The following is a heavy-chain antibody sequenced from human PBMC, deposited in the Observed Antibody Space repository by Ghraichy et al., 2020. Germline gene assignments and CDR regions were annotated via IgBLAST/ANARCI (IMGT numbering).Heavy chain of an antibody. CDR2: ISYDGSNK. V-gene: IGHV3-30*18. CDR1: GFTFSSYG. CDR3: AKARDSSGHYAFDI. J-gene: IGHJ3*02. Sequence: GESLNISCAASGFTFSSYGMHWVRQAPGKGLEWVAVISYDGSNKYYADSVKGRFTISRDNSKNTLYLQMNSLRAEDTAVYYCAKARDSSGHYAFDIWGQGTMVTVSS. D-gene: IGHD3-22*01.